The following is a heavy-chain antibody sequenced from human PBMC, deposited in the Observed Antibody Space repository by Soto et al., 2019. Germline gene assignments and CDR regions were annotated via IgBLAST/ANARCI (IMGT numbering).Heavy chain of an antibody. D-gene: IGHD2-8*02. J-gene: IGHJ6*02. Sequence: EAQLVESGGALVQPGNSLRLSCVASGFNFEDFAMHWVRQAPGKGLEWVSGISWNSGNKGYADSVKGRFTISRDNAAKSLFLQVNSLRPEDTALYYCVKDTGGGFPAYYYGMDVWGQGTTVTVSS. V-gene: IGHV3-9*01. CDR1: GFNFEDFA. CDR3: VKDTGGGFPAYYYGMDV. CDR2: ISWNSGNK.